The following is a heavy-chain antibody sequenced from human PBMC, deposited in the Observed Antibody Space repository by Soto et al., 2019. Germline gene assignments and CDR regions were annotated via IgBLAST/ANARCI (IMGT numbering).Heavy chain of an antibody. CDR1: GFTFSSYG. CDR3: AKALYSSSSGVDY. J-gene: IGHJ4*02. CDR2: ISYDGSNK. V-gene: IGHV3-30*18. D-gene: IGHD6-6*01. Sequence: QVQLVESGGGVVQPGRSLRLSCAASGFTFSSYGMHWVRQAPGKGLEWVAVISYDGSNKYYADSVKGRFTISRDNSKNTLCLQMNSLRAEDTAVYYCAKALYSSSSGVDYWGQGTLVTVSS.